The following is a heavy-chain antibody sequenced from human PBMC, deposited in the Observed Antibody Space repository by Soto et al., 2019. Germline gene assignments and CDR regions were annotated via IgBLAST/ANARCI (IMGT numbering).Heavy chain of an antibody. CDR2: INSDGSST. Sequence: HPGGSLRLSCAASGFTFSSYWMHWVRQAPGKGLVWVSRINSDGSSTSYADSVKGRFTISRDNAKNTLYLQMNSLRAEDTAVYYCARVGYDFWSGYYSPNYYYGMDVWGQGTTVTVSS. CDR3: ARVGYDFWSGYYSPNYYYGMDV. J-gene: IGHJ6*02. CDR1: GFTFSSYW. D-gene: IGHD3-3*01. V-gene: IGHV3-74*01.